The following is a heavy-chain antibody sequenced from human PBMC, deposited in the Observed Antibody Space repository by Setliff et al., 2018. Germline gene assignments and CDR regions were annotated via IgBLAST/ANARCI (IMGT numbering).Heavy chain of an antibody. CDR2: SRDKPSSYTT. Sequence: GGSLRLSCAASGFTFSDHYMDWVRQTPGKGLEWVGRSRDKPSSYTTEYAASVRGRFTISRDDSKNVAYLQMTSLQTEDTAVYYCAKDRSFFHHWGQGTLVTVSS. CDR1: GFTFSDHY. J-gene: IGHJ1*01. CDR3: AKDRSFFHH. D-gene: IGHD6-19*01. V-gene: IGHV3-72*01.